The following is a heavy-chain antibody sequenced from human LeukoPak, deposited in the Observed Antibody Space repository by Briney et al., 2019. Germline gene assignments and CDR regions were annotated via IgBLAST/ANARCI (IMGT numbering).Heavy chain of an antibody. CDR1: GGSISSYY. CDR2: IYYSGST. CDR3: ARSDYYYYYMDV. J-gene: IGHJ6*03. V-gene: IGHV4-59*12. Sequence: SETLSLTCTVSGGSISSYYWSWIRQPPGKGLEWIGYIYYSGSTNYNPSLKSRVTISVDTSKNQFSLKLSSVTAADTAVYFCARSDYYYYYMDVWGKGTTVTISS.